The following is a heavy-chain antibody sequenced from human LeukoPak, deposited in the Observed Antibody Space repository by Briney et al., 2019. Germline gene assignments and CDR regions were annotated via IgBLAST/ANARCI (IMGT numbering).Heavy chain of an antibody. V-gene: IGHV4-39*07. CDR1: GGSISRNNYY. CDR3: ARDLLPRSELSHWFDP. J-gene: IGHJ5*02. Sequence: SETLSLTCTVSGGSISRNNYYWDWIRQPPGKGLEYIGSIYYSGSTYYTPSLKSRVTISVDTSKNQFSLKLSSVTAADTAVYYCARDLLPRSELSHWFDPWGQGTLVTVSS. D-gene: IGHD3-10*01. CDR2: IYYSGST.